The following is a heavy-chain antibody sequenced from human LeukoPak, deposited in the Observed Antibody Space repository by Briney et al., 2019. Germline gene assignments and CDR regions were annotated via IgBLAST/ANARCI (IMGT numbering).Heavy chain of an antibody. V-gene: IGHV3-7*03. CDR3: ARGRALAVNHYYGMDV. J-gene: IGHJ6*02. CDR2: IKQDGSEK. Sequence: PGGSLRLSCAASGFTFSSYWMSWVRQAPGKGLEWVANIKQDGSEKYYVDSVKGRFTISRDNAKNSLYLQMNSLRAEDTAVYYCARGRALAVNHYYGMDVWGQGTTVTVSS. CDR1: GFTFSSYW.